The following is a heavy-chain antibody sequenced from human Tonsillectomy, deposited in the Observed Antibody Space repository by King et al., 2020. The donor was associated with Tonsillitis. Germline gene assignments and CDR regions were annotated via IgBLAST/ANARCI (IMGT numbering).Heavy chain of an antibody. CDR1: GVTFSNYA. CDR2: ISGSGGST. V-gene: IGHV3-23*04. J-gene: IGHJ4*02. Sequence: VQLVESGGDLVQPGGSLRLSCAASGVTFSNYAMSWVRQAPGKGLEWVSAISGSGGSTDYADSVKGRFTISRDNSKNTLYLQLNSLRAEDTAVYYCAKEYYDILTGYYARPFDYWGQGTLVTVSS. D-gene: IGHD3-9*01. CDR3: AKEYYDILTGYYARPFDY.